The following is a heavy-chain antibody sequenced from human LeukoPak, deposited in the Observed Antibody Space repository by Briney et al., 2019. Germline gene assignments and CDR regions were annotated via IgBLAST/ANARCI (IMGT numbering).Heavy chain of an antibody. D-gene: IGHD3-3*01. CDR1: GGSISSYY. Sequence: SETLSLTCTVSGGSISSYYWSWIRQPPGKGLEWIGYIYYSGSTNYNPSLKSRVTISVDTSKNQFSLKLSSVTAADTAVYYCAREISKNYDFWSGEGYFDYWGQGTLVTVSS. CDR2: IYYSGST. V-gene: IGHV4-59*01. J-gene: IGHJ4*02. CDR3: AREISKNYDFWSGEGYFDY.